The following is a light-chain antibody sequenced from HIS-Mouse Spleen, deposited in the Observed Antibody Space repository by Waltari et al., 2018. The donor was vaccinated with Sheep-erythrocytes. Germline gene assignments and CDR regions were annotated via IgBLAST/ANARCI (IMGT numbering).Light chain of an antibody. J-gene: IGLJ3*02. CDR2: GKN. CDR3: NSRDSSGNHWV. Sequence: SSELTQDPAVSVALGQTVRITCQGDSLRSYYASWYQQKPGQAPVLVIYGKNNRPSGSPKRVSGCSSGNTASLTSAGAQAEDEADYYGNSRDSSGNHWVFGGGTKLTVL. V-gene: IGLV3-19*01. CDR1: SLRSYY.